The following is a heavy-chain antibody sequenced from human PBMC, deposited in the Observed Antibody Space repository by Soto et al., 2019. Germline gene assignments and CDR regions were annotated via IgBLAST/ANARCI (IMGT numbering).Heavy chain of an antibody. CDR1: GYTFTSYG. D-gene: IGHD3-3*01. CDR2: ISVYNGNT. V-gene: IGHV1-18*01. CDR3: AMGAISLRLLDGYYDMDV. J-gene: IGHJ6*03. Sequence: ASVKVSCKASGYTFTSYGISWVRPAPGQGLEWMGWISVYNGNTNYAQKLQGGVTMTTDTSTSTAYMKLRSLRSDDTAVYDWAMGAISLRLLDGYYDMDVWGKGTTVTVSS.